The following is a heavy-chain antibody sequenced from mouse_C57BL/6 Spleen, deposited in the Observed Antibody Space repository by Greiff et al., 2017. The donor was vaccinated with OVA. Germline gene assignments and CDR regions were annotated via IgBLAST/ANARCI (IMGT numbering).Heavy chain of an antibody. Sequence: EESGPGLVKPSQSLSLTCSVTGYSITSGYYWNWIRQFPGNKLEWMGYISYDGSNNYNPSLKNRISITRDTSKNQFFLKLNSVTTEDTATYYCARENYSNYAWFAYWGQGTLVTVSA. CDR3: ARENYSNYAWFAY. J-gene: IGHJ3*01. CDR2: ISYDGSN. V-gene: IGHV3-6*01. CDR1: GYSITSGYY. D-gene: IGHD2-5*01.